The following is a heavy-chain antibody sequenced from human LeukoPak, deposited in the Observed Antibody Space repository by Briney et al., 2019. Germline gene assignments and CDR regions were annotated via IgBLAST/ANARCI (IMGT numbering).Heavy chain of an antibody. Sequence: SETLSLTCTVSGGSISSSSYYWGWIRQPPGKELEWIGSIYYSGSTYYNPSLKSRVTISVDTSKNQFSLRLSSVTAADTAVYYCARHTPKKYYYGSSGYSNAFDIWGQGTMVTVSS. CDR1: GGSISSSSYY. CDR3: ARHTPKKYYYGSSGYSNAFDI. CDR2: IYYSGST. V-gene: IGHV4-39*01. D-gene: IGHD3-22*01. J-gene: IGHJ3*02.